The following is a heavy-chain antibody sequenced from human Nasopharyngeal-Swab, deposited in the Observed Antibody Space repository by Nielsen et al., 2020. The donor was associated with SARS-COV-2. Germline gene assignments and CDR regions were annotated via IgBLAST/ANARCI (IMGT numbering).Heavy chain of an antibody. Sequence: ASVKVSCKASGYTFTDYWMHWVRQAPGQGLEWMGRISANTGGTDYAQIFQGRVTMTRDTSITTVYMELGRLRSDDTAVYYCARGGDAWGVEGLYALDVWGQGTTVTVSS. J-gene: IGHJ6*02. V-gene: IGHV1-2*06. CDR1: GYTFTDYW. CDR2: ISANTGGT. D-gene: IGHD3-16*01. CDR3: ARGGDAWGVEGLYALDV.